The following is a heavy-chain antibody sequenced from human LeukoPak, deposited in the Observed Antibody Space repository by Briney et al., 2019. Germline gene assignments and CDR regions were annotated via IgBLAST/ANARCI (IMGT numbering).Heavy chain of an antibody. CDR1: GYSFTGYY. Sequence: ASVKVSCKASGYSFTGYYMHWVRQAPGQGLEWMGWINPNSGGTNSVQNFQGRVTMTRDTSITTVYMELSGLSFDDTAVYYCARGGGRYSVDYWGQGTLVIVSS. CDR3: ARGGGRYSVDY. J-gene: IGHJ4*02. V-gene: IGHV1-2*02. D-gene: IGHD1-26*01. CDR2: INPNSGGT.